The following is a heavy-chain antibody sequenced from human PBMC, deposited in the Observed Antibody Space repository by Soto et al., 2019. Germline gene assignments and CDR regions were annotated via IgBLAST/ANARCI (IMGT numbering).Heavy chain of an antibody. CDR1: GGSISSYY. D-gene: IGHD3-22*01. Sequence: PSETLSLTCTVSGGSISSYYWSWIRQPPGKGLEWIGYIYYSGSTNYNPSLKSRVTISVDTSKNQLSLKLSSVTAADTAVYYCARGSYYYDSSGLGFDPWGQGTLVTVSS. V-gene: IGHV4-59*01. CDR3: ARGSYYYDSSGLGFDP. CDR2: IYYSGST. J-gene: IGHJ5*02.